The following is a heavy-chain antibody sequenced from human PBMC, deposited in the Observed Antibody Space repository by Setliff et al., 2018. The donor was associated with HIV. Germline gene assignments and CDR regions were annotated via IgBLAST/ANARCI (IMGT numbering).Heavy chain of an antibody. CDR2: IYHSGST. D-gene: IGHD3-22*01. V-gene: IGHV4-38-2*02. CDR1: GGSITGYY. Sequence: SETLSLTCTVSGGSITGYYWSWIRQPPGKGLEWIGSIYHSGSTYYNPSLKSRVTISVDTSKNQFSLKLSSVTAADTAVYYCARDSSGSIDAFDIWGQGTMVTVSS. CDR3: ARDSSGSIDAFDI. J-gene: IGHJ3*02.